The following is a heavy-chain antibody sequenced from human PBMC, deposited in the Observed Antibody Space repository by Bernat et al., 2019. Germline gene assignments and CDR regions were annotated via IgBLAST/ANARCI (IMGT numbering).Heavy chain of an antibody. V-gene: IGHV3-33*01. CDR2: IWYDGSNK. D-gene: IGHD6-13*01. CDR1: GFTFSSYG. CDR3: ARTHSSSWYFDY. Sequence: QVQLVESGGGVVQPGRSLRLSCAASGFTFSSYGMHWVRQAPGKGLEWVAVIWYDGSNKYYVDSVKGRFTISRDNSKNTLYLQMNSLRAEDTAVYYCARTHSSSWYFDYWGQGTLVTVSS. J-gene: IGHJ4*02.